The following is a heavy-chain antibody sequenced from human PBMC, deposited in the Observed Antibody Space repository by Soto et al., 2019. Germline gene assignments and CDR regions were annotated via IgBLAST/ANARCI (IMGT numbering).Heavy chain of an antibody. CDR1: GFTFSCCA. Sequence: GGSLRLSCAASGFTFSCCAMSWVRQAPGKGLEWVSAISGSGGSTYYADSVRGRLTISRDNSKNTLYLQMNSLRAEDTAVYYCAKRTVGWYFDLWGRGTLVTVSS. D-gene: IGHD4-17*01. CDR3: AKRTVGWYFDL. CDR2: ISGSGGST. J-gene: IGHJ2*01. V-gene: IGHV3-23*01.